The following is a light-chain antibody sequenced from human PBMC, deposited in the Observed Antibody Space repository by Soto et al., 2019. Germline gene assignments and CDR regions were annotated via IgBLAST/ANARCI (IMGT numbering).Light chain of an antibody. CDR3: QQYGSSPRT. CDR1: QSVSRNY. J-gene: IGKJ1*01. Sequence: EIVLTQSPGTLSLSPGERATLSCRASQSVSRNYLAWYQQKPGQAPRLLIYAATSRITGIPDRFSASGSGTDFTITISRLEPEDFAVYHCQQYGSSPRTFGQGTKVEVK. CDR2: AAT. V-gene: IGKV3-20*01.